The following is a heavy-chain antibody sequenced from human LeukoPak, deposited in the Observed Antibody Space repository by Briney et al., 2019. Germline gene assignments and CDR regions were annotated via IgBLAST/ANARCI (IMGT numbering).Heavy chain of an antibody. V-gene: IGHV4-39*07. J-gene: IGHJ3*02. D-gene: IGHD4-17*01. Sequence: SETLSLTCTVSGGSISSSSDYWGWIRQPPGKGLEWIGSFYYGGTTYSNPSLKSRVTISVDTSKNQFSLKLSSVTAADTAIYYCTREYGFMTTVFHAFDIWGQGTMVTVSS. CDR2: FYYGGTT. CDR3: TREYGFMTTVFHAFDI. CDR1: GGSISSSSDY.